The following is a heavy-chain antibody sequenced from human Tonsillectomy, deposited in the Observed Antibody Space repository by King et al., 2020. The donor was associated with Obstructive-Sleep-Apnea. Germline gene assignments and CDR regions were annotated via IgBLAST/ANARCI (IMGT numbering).Heavy chain of an antibody. Sequence: VQLVESGGGLVEPGVSLRLSCAASGFTFSNYSMNWVRQAPGKGLEWVSSISSSGSYIFFSDSLKGRFTISRDNAKNSLYLQMNSLRAEDTAVYYCASSSWYYWGQGTLVTVSS. D-gene: IGHD6-13*01. CDR2: ISSSGSYI. CDR3: ASSSWYY. CDR1: GFTFSNYS. V-gene: IGHV3-21*01. J-gene: IGHJ4*02.